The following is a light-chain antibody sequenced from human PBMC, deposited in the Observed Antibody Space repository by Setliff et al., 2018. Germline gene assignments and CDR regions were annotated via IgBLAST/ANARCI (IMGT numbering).Light chain of an antibody. J-gene: IGLJ1*01. CDR3: QSYGGGLNGYV. V-gene: IGLV1-40*01. Sequence: QSALAQPPSVSGAPGQRVTISCTGSSSNLGAGFTVHWYQVLPGTAPRLLIYSNNFRPSGVPDRFSGSRSGTSASLAITGLQSEDEADYYCQSYGGGLNGYVFGTGTKSPS. CDR2: SNN. CDR1: SSNLGAGFT.